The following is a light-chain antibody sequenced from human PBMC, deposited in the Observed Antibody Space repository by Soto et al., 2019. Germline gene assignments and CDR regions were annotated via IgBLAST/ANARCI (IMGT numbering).Light chain of an antibody. CDR3: LQHNNYPRV. J-gene: IGKJ1*01. CDR2: AAS. V-gene: IGKV1-17*01. Sequence: DLQMTQSPSSLSASIGDRVTITCRASQGIGKDLGWYQQKPGEAPRRLIYAASSLQSGVPSRFSGSGSGTEFTLTINSLQPDDFATYYCLQHNNYPRVFGQGTKVEVK. CDR1: QGIGKD.